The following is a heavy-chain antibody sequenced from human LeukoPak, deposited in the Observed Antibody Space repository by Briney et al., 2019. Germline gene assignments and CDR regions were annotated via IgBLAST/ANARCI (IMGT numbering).Heavy chain of an antibody. CDR3: ARNYYDSSGYSRPAEYFQH. D-gene: IGHD3-22*01. J-gene: IGHJ1*01. CDR1: GFTFSSYA. V-gene: IGHV3-30-3*01. CDR2: ISYDGSNK. Sequence: GGSLRLSCAASGFTFSSYAMHWVRQAPGKGLEWVAVISYDGSNKYYADSVKGRFTISRDNSKNTLYLQMNSLRAEDTAVYYCARNYYDSSGYSRPAEYFQHWGQGTLVTVSS.